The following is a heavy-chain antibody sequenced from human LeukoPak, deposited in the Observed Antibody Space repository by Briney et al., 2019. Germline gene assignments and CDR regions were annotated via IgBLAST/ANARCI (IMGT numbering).Heavy chain of an antibody. J-gene: IGHJ5*02. CDR2: ISSSSSYI. D-gene: IGHD2-2*01. V-gene: IGHV3-21*01. CDR3: ARVSSTSWDDWFDP. CDR1: GFTFSSYS. Sequence: KTGGSLRLSCAASGFTFSSYSMNWVRQAPGKGLEWASSISSSSSYIYYADSVKGRFTISRDNAKNSLYLQMNSLRAEDTAVYYCARVSSTSWDDWFDPWGQGTLVTVSS.